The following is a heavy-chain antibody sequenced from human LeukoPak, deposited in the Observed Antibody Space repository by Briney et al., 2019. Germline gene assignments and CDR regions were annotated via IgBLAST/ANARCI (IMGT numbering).Heavy chain of an antibody. V-gene: IGHV1-24*01. Sequence: ASVKVSCKVSGYTLTELSMHWVRQAPGKGLEWMGGFDPEDGETIYAQKFQGRVTMTTDTSTSTAYMELRSPRSDDTAVYYCARDNSGIAVAWTQWYNWFDPWGQGTLVTVSS. CDR1: GYTLTELS. CDR2: FDPEDGET. CDR3: ARDNSGIAVAWTQWYNWFDP. J-gene: IGHJ5*02. D-gene: IGHD6-19*01.